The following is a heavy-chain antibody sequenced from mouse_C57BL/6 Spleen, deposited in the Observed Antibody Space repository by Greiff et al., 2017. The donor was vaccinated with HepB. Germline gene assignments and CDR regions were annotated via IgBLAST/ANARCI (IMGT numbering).Heavy chain of an antibody. CDR1: GYTFTSYW. D-gene: IGHD2-4*01. V-gene: IGHV1-55*01. CDR3: ARAKGYDYDGAGFAY. J-gene: IGHJ3*01. Sequence: QVHVKQPGAELVKPGASVKMSCKASGYTFTSYWITWVKQRPGQGLEWIGDIYPGSGSTNYNEKFKSKATLTVDTSSSTAYMQLSSLTSEDSAVYYCARAKGYDYDGAGFAYWGQGTLVTVSA. CDR2: IYPGSGST.